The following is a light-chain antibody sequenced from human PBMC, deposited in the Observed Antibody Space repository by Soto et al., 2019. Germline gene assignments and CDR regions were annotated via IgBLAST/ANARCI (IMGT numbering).Light chain of an antibody. Sequence: QSVLTQPASVSGSPGQSXTIXXTGTXXDVGCYNYVSWYQQHPGKAPKLMIYDVSNRPSGVSNRFSGSKSGNTASLTISGLQAEDEADYYCSSYTSSSTRVFGTGTKVTVL. J-gene: IGLJ1*01. CDR3: SSYTSSSTRV. V-gene: IGLV2-14*01. CDR1: XXDVGCYNY. CDR2: DVS.